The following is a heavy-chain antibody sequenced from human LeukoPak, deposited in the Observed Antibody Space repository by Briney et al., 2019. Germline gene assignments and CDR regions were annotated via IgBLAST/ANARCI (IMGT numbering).Heavy chain of an antibody. CDR2: LYSDGNT. CDR3: ARGVEPLAANTLAY. CDR1: GFTFGNDA. Sequence: GGSLRLSCAASGFTFGNDAMTWVRQAPGKGLEWVSVLYSDGNTKYADSVQGRFTISRDNSKNTLYLEMNSLSPDDTAVYYCARGVEPLAANTLAYWGQGTLVTVSS. J-gene: IGHJ4*02. D-gene: IGHD1-14*01. V-gene: IGHV3-53*01.